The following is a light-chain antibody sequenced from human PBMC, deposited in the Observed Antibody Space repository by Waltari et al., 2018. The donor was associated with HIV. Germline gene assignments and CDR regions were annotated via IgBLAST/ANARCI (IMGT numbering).Light chain of an antibody. V-gene: IGLV3-19*01. CDR2: GKN. Sequence: SSELTQDPAVSVALGQTVRITCQGDSLRSYYASWYQQKPGQAPVLFIYGKNNRPSGIPDRFSGSSSGNTASLTITGAQAEDEADYYCNCRDSSGLYVFGTGTKVTVL. CDR3: NCRDSSGLYV. CDR1: SLRSYY. J-gene: IGLJ1*01.